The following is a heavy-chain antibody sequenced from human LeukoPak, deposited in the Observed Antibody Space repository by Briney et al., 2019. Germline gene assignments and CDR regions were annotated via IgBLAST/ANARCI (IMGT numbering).Heavy chain of an antibody. CDR1: GGTFSSYA. CDR3: ARVWYYDYVWGSYRSNTMDV. Sequence: ASVKVSCKASGGTFSSYAISWVRQAPGQGLEWMGWISAYNGNTNYAQKLQGRVTMATDTSTSTAYMELRSLRSDDTAVYYCARVWYYDYVWGSYRSNTMDVWGKGTTVTISS. V-gene: IGHV1-18*01. CDR2: ISAYNGNT. D-gene: IGHD3-16*02. J-gene: IGHJ6*03.